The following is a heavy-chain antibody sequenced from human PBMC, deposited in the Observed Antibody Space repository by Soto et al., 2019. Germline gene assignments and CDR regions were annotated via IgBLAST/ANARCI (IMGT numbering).Heavy chain of an antibody. D-gene: IGHD5-18*01. J-gene: IGHJ6*02. V-gene: IGHV1-69*13. CDR2: IIPIFGTA. CDR1: GGTFSSYA. CDR3: ARVLKQLQLYYGMDV. Sequence: EASVKVSCKASGGTFSSYAISGVRQAPGQGLEWMGGIIPIFGTANYAQKFQGRVTITADESTSTAYMELSSLRSEDTAVYYCARVLKQLQLYYGMDVWGQGTTVTVSS.